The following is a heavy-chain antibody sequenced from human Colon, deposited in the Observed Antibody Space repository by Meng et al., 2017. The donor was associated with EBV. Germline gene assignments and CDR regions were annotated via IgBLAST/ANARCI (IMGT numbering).Heavy chain of an antibody. CDR2: IFYSGNT. D-gene: IGHD3-16*01. CDR3: ARERGGVTRDFDS. CDR1: GDSITTNGYY. J-gene: IGHJ4*02. V-gene: IGHV4-39*07. Sequence: LHLTGPGQGLLKPPEPLSLTCSFSGDSITTNGYYWGWIRQSPGKGLEWIGSIFYSGNTYFNPSLKTRVTISVDTSKNQFSLKLSSVTAADTAIYYCARERGGVTRDFDSWGQGALVTVSS.